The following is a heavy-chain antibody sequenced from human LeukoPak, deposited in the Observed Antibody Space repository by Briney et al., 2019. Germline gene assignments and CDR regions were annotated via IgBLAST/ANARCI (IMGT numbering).Heavy chain of an antibody. CDR2: IYYSGST. CDR1: GGSISSSSYY. D-gene: IGHD6-13*01. Sequence: PSETLSLTCTVSGGSISSSSYYWGWIRQPPGKGLEWIGSIYYSGSTYYNPSLKSRVTISVDTSKNQFSLKLSSVTAADTAVYYCARRGQQLVTGFDYWGQGTLVTVSS. V-gene: IGHV4-39*01. J-gene: IGHJ4*02. CDR3: ARRGQQLVTGFDY.